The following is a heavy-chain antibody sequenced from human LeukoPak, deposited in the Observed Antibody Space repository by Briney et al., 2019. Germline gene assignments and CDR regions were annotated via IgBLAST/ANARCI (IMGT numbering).Heavy chain of an antibody. J-gene: IGHJ4*02. D-gene: IGHD3-22*01. CDR1: GFTFSSYG. V-gene: IGHV3-30*02. CDR3: AKGDNWYYDSSGYSDYFDY. CDR2: IRYDGSNK. Sequence: PGGSLRLSCAASGFTFSSYGMHWVRQAPGKGLEWVAFIRYDGSNKYYADSVKGRFTISRDNSKNTLYLQMNSLRAEDTAVYYCAKGDNWYYDSSGYSDYFDYWGQGTLVTVSS.